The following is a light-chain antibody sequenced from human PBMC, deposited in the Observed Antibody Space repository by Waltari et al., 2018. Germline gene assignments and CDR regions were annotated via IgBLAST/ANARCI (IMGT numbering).Light chain of an antibody. J-gene: IGLJ3*02. CDR1: GRDIAGSDY. CDR3: CSFAGTWV. V-gene: IGLV2-11*01. Sequence: QSALTQPRPVSGSPGQSVTIPCTGTGRDIAGSDYVSWYQQHPGKAPKLVIYDVTKRPSGVPDRFSGSKSGTSASLTVSRLQADDEADYYCCSFAGTWVFGGGTKLTVL. CDR2: DVT.